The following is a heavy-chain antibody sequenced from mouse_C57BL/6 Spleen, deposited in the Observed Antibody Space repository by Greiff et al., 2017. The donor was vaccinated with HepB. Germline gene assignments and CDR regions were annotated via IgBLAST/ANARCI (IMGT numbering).Heavy chain of an antibody. CDR2: IYPGSGNT. CDR1: GYTFTDYY. J-gene: IGHJ4*01. V-gene: IGHV1-76*01. CDR3: ARWLLPYYAMDY. Sequence: VQLQQSGAELVRPGASVKLSCKASGYTFTDYYINWVKQRPGQGLEWIARIYPGSGNTYYNEKFKGKATLTAEKSSSTAYMQLSSLTSEDSAVYFCARWLLPYYAMDYWGQGTSVTVSS. D-gene: IGHD2-3*01.